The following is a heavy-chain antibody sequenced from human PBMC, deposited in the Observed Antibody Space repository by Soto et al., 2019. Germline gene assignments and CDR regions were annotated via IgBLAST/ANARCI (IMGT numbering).Heavy chain of an antibody. Sequence: EVQLLDSGGGLVQPGGSLRLSCAASGFTFSNYAMTWVRQGPGKGLEWVSGISGSGGRSYYADSVKGRFTISRDNSKNTLYLQMNNLRAEDTALYYCAKGPIFGVENIYDYWGQGTLVTVSS. D-gene: IGHD3-3*01. J-gene: IGHJ4*02. V-gene: IGHV3-23*01. CDR2: ISGSGGRS. CDR1: GFTFSNYA. CDR3: AKGPIFGVENIYDY.